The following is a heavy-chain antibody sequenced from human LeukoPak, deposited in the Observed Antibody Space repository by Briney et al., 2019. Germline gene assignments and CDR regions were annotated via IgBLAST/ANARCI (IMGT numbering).Heavy chain of an antibody. CDR2: IIPIFGAA. D-gene: IGHD5-24*01. CDR3: ARDSEMATMLHI. CDR1: GGTFSSYA. J-gene: IGHJ3*02. Sequence: SVKVSCKASGGTFSSYAISWVRQAPGQGLEWMGGIIPIFGAANYAQKFQGRVTITADESTSTAYMELSSLRSEDTAVYYCARDSEMATMLHIWGQGTMVTVSS. V-gene: IGHV1-69*01.